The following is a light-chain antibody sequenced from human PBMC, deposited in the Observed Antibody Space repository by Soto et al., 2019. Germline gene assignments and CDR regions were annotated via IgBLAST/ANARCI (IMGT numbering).Light chain of an antibody. Sequence: EIVVTQSPGTLSLSPGERATLSCRASQSVSNNYLAWYQQKPGQAPRLLIYGASSRATGIPDRFSGSGSGTDFTLTISRVEPEDFAVYHCQQFASSPLTFGQGTKVDI. CDR3: QQFASSPLT. CDR1: QSVSNNY. V-gene: IGKV3-20*01. CDR2: GAS. J-gene: IGKJ1*01.